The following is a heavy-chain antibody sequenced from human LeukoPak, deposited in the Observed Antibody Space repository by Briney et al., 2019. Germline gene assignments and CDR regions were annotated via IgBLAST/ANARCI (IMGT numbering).Heavy chain of an antibody. CDR3: AKSPNSGWYRTPFDY. D-gene: IGHD6-19*01. CDR2: IYSGGST. V-gene: IGHV3-53*01. Sequence: GGSLRLSCAASGFTVSSNYMSWVRQAPGKGSEWVSVIYSGGSTYYADSVKGRFAISRDNSKNTLYLQMNSLRAEDTAVYYCAKSPNSGWYRTPFDYWGQGTLVTVSS. J-gene: IGHJ4*02. CDR1: GFTVSSNY.